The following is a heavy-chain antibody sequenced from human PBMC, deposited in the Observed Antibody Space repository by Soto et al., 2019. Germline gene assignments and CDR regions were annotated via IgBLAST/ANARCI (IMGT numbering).Heavy chain of an antibody. CDR1: GFTFSSYW. CDR3: SPSLDF. V-gene: IGHV3-7*01. CDR2: INQDGSEK. Sequence: PGGSLRLSCAASGFTFSSYWMDWVRQAPGKGLEWVANINQDGSEKHYVDSVKGRFTISRDNAKNSLYLQMSSLTAEDSAPYYCSPSLDFWGQGTLVTVSS. J-gene: IGHJ4*02.